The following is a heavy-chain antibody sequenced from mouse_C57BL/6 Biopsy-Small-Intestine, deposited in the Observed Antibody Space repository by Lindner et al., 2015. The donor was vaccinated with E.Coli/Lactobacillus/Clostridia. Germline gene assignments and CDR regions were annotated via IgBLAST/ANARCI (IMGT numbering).Heavy chain of an antibody. V-gene: IGHV1-72*04. CDR3: ARSLVSTYYYYYGMDV. CDR2: INPNSDVT. Sequence: SVKVSCKASGYTFTSYYVHWVRQAPGQGLEWMGRINPNSDVTKYAQKFQGRVTMTRDTSISTAYMELSSLRSDDTAVYYCARSLVSTYYYYYGMDVWGQGTTVTVSS. D-gene: IGHD1-1*01. J-gene: IGHJ1*01. CDR1: GYTFTSYY.